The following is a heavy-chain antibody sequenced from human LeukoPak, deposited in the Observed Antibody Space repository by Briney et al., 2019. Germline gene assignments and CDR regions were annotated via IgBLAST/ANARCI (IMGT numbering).Heavy chain of an antibody. V-gene: IGHV4-38-2*01. CDR2: IYHSGST. J-gene: IGHJ4*02. CDR1: GYSISSGYY. Sequence: TSETLSLTCAVSGYSISSGYYWGWIRQPPGKGLEWIGSIYHSGSTHYNSSLKSRITISVDTSKNQFSLKLTSVTAADTAIYYCARQWQSTGFDYWGQRTLVTVSS. D-gene: IGHD2-2*01. CDR3: ARQWQSTGFDY.